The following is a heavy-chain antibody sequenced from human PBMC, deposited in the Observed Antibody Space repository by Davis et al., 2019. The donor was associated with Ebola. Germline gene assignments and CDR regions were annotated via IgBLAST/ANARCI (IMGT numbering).Heavy chain of an antibody. CDR2: INPYSGGT. J-gene: IGHJ6*04. CDR3: ARGGVGQWLVYYYYGMDV. CDR1: GYTFTGYY. Sequence: ASVKVSCKASGYTFTGYYMHWVRQAPGQGLEWMGRINPYSGGTNYAQKFQGRVTMTRDTSISTAYMELSRLGSDDTAVYYCARGGVGQWLVYYYYGMDVWGKGTTVTVSS. V-gene: IGHV1-2*06. D-gene: IGHD6-19*01.